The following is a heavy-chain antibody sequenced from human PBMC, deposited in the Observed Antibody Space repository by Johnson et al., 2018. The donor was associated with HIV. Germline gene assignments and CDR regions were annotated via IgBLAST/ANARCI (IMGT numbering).Heavy chain of an antibody. J-gene: IGHJ3*02. Sequence: VQLVESGGGVVQPGRSLRLSCAASGFTFSSYGMHWLRQAPGKGLEWVAVISYDGSNKDYADSVKGRCTISRDNTKTSLYLQMNSLRAEDTALYYCARVRTAAGFDAFDIWGQGTMVTVSS. V-gene: IGHV3-30*03. CDR3: ARVRTAAGFDAFDI. CDR2: ISYDGSNK. D-gene: IGHD6-13*01. CDR1: GFTFSSYG.